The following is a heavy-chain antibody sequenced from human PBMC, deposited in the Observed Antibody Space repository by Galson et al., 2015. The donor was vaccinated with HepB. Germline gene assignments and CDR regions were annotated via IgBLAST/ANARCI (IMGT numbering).Heavy chain of an antibody. V-gene: IGHV3-74*01. CDR1: GFTFSSYW. D-gene: IGHD3-10*01. CDR2: INSDGSST. CDR3: ASDVLLWFGELGT. Sequence: SLRLSCAASGFTFSSYWMHWVRQAPGKGLVWVSRINSDGSSTSYADSVKGRFTISRDNAKNTLYLQMNSLRAEDTAVYYCASDVLLWFGELGTWGQGTLVTVSS. J-gene: IGHJ5*02.